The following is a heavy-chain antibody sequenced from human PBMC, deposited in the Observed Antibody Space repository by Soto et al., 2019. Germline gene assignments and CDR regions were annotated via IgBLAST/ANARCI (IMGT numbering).Heavy chain of an antibody. CDR1: GGSISSGDYY. D-gene: IGHD3-22*01. Sequence: PSETLSLTCTVSGGSISSGDYYWSWIRQPPGKGLEWIGYIYYSGSTYCNPSLKSRVTISVDTSKNQFSLKLSSVTAADTAVYYCARLTYYYDSSGYYSPLYYFDYWGQGTLVTVSS. J-gene: IGHJ4*02. V-gene: IGHV4-30-4*01. CDR2: IYYSGST. CDR3: ARLTYYYDSSGYYSPLYYFDY.